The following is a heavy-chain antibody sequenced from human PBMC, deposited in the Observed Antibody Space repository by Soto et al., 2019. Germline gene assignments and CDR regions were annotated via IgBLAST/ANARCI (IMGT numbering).Heavy chain of an antibody. Sequence: ASVKVSCKASGYTFTSYYMHWVRQAPGQGLEWMGIINPSGGSTSYAQKFQGRVTMTRDTSTSTVYMELSSLRSEDTAVYYCARDGYSSGWHAGGGYYGMYVWGQGTTVTVSS. J-gene: IGHJ6*02. CDR2: INPSGGST. V-gene: IGHV1-46*01. CDR1: GYTFTSYY. D-gene: IGHD6-19*01. CDR3: ARDGYSSGWHAGGGYYGMYV.